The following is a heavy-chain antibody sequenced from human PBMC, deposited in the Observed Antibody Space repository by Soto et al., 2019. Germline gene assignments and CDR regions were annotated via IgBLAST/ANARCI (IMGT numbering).Heavy chain of an antibody. Sequence: PLGGSLRLSCAASGFTFSSYAMHWVRQAPGKGLEWVAVISYDGSNKYYADSVKGRFTISRDNSKNTLYLQMNSLRAEDTAVYYCARGEVRVVVVAATPPFDYWGQGTLVTVS. CDR1: GFTFSSYA. D-gene: IGHD2-15*01. J-gene: IGHJ4*02. CDR3: ARGEVRVVVVAATPPFDY. CDR2: ISYDGSNK. V-gene: IGHV3-30-3*01.